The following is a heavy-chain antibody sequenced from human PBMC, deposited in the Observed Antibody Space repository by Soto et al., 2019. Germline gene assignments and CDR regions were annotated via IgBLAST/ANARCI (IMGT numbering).Heavy chain of an antibody. V-gene: IGHV3-30-3*01. J-gene: IGHJ4*02. Sequence: GGSLRLSCAASGFTFSSYAMHWVRQAPGKGLEWVAVISYDGSNKYYADSVKGRFTISRDNSKNTLYLQMNSLRAEDTAVYYCARDMGYCSGGSCYPDYWGQGTLVTVSS. CDR2: ISYDGSNK. CDR1: GFTFSSYA. D-gene: IGHD2-15*01. CDR3: ARDMGYCSGGSCYPDY.